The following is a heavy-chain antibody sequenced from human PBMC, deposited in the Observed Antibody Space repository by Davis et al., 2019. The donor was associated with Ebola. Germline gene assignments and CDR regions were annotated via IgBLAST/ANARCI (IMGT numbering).Heavy chain of an antibody. CDR2: IDWDDDK. CDR1: GFSLSTSGMR. CDR3: ARSTMVQGVITKHFDY. D-gene: IGHD3-10*01. J-gene: IGHJ4*02. Sequence: SGPTLVKPTQTLTLTCTFSGFSLSTSGMRVSWIRQLPGKALEWLARIDWDDDKFYSTSLKTRLTISKDTSKNQVVLTMTNMDPVDTATYYCARSTMVQGVITKHFDYWGQGTLVTVSS. V-gene: IGHV2-70*04.